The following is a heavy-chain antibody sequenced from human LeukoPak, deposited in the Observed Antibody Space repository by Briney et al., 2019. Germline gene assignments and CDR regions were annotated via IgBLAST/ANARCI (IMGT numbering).Heavy chain of an antibody. J-gene: IGHJ4*02. CDR1: GLTFSTYV. V-gene: IGHV3-23*01. Sequence: GGSLRLSCAASGLTFSTYVMSWVRQAPGKGLECVSSISSSGGSTYYADSVKGRFTISRDNSKNTLYLQMNSLRAEDTAVYYCSKKGQTEDYGKPDWGQGTLVTVSS. D-gene: IGHD4-17*01. CDR2: ISSSGGST. CDR3: SKKGQTEDYGKPD.